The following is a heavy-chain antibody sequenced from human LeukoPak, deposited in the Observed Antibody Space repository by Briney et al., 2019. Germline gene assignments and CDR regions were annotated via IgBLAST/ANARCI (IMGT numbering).Heavy chain of an antibody. J-gene: IGHJ6*03. CDR3: ARGLRYSSGWSASGMDV. CDR1: GGTFSSYA. CDR2: IIPIFGTA. V-gene: IGHV1-69*13. D-gene: IGHD6-19*01. Sequence: SVKVSCKASGGTFSSYAISWVRQAPGQGLEWMGGIIPIFGTANYAQKFQGRVTITADESTSTAYMELSSLRSEDTAVYYCARGLRYSSGWSASGMDVWGKGTTVTVSS.